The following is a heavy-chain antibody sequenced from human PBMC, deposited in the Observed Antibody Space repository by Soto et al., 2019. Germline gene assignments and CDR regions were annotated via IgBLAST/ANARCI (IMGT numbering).Heavy chain of an antibody. CDR2: IFSNNER. CDR1: GFSLTTGRMG. Sequence: QVTLKESGPVLVNATETLTLTCAISGFSLTTGRMGVSWIRQPPGKALEWVAHIFSNNERSYSTSLQSRLSISDDTSESQVVLTMTDVDPVDTATYFCARLVADSSWYYYVRDVWGQGTTVTVS. CDR3: ARLVADSSWYYYVRDV. D-gene: IGHD2-15*01. J-gene: IGHJ6*02. V-gene: IGHV2-26*03.